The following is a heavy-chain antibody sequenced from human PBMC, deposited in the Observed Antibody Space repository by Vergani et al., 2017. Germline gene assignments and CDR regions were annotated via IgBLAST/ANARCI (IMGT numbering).Heavy chain of an antibody. CDR2: INPSGGST. V-gene: IGHV1-46*03. J-gene: IGHJ5*02. CDR3: ARDLGAGIVAAWNWFDA. Sequence: QVQLVQSGAEVKKPGASVKVSCKASGYTFTSYYMHWVRQAPGQGLEWMGIINPSGGSTSYAQKFQGRVTMTRDTSTSTVYMELSSLRSEDTAVYYCARDLGAGIVAAWNWFDAWSQGTLVTVSS. CDR1: GYTFTSYY. D-gene: IGHD6-13*01.